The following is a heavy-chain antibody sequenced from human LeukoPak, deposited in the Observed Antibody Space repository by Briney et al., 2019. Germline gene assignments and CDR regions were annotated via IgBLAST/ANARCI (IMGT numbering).Heavy chain of an antibody. V-gene: IGHV1-69*05. D-gene: IGHD1-26*01. CDR2: IIPIFGTA. Sequence: GASVKVSCKASGGTFSGYAISWVRQAPGQGLEWMGGIIPIFGTANYAQKFQGRVTTTTDESTSTAYMELSSLRSEDTAVYYCARDRATTYIAGRGVWGQGTLVTVSS. J-gene: IGHJ4*02. CDR1: GGTFSGYA. CDR3: ARDRATTYIAGRGV.